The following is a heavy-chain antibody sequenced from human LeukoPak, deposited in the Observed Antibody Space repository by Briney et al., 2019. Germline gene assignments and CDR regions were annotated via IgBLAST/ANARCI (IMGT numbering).Heavy chain of an antibody. J-gene: IGHJ4*02. Sequence: GASVKVSCKTSGYTFTNYYMHWVRQGPGQGLEWMGIINPSGGRTTYAQKLQGRVTMTRDMSTSTVYMELSSLRSEDTAVYYCARNVGTGAKDYWGQGTLVTVSS. CDR2: INPSGGRT. CDR3: ARNVGTGAKDY. V-gene: IGHV1-46*01. CDR1: GYTFTNYY. D-gene: IGHD2-8*02.